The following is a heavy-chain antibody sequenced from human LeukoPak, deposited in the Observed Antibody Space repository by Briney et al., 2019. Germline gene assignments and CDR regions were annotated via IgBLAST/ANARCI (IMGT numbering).Heavy chain of an antibody. CDR2: ISGSGGST. V-gene: IGHV3-23*01. CDR3: AKASWVSSTDAVR. CDR1: GFTFSSYA. D-gene: IGHD6-19*01. Sequence: PGGSLRLSCAASGFTFSSYAMSWVPQAPGKGLEWVSAISGSGGSTYYADSVKGRFTLSSDSSRNTVYFQLNNLRVEDTAIYYCAKASWVSSTDAVRWGQGTLVTVSS. J-gene: IGHJ4*02.